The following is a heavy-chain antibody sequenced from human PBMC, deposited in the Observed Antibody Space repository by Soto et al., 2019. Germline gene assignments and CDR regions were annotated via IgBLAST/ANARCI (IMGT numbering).Heavy chain of an antibody. D-gene: IGHD6-13*01. CDR2: IYYSGST. Sequence: QVQLQESGPGLVKPSETLSLTCTVSGGSISSYYWSWIRQPPGKGLEWIGYIYYSGSTNYNTSLKSRVTISVDTSKNQFSLKLSSVTAADTAVYYCASRWYSSSWGDYYYYYMDVWGKGTTVTVSS. CDR1: GGSISSYY. V-gene: IGHV4-59*01. J-gene: IGHJ6*03. CDR3: ASRWYSSSWGDYYYYYMDV.